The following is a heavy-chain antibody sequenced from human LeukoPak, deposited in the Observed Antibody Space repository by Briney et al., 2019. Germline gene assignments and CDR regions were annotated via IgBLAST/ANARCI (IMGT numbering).Heavy chain of an antibody. D-gene: IGHD4-17*01. CDR2: INPSGGNT. CDR3: ARGTGVHYDDYSYFDY. Sequence: ASVKVSCKASGYTFTNYYMHWVRQAPGQGLECTGIINPSGGNTKYAQKFQGRVTLTRDTSTSTVYMELSSLRSEDTAVYYCARGTGVHYDDYSYFDYWGRGTLVTVSP. J-gene: IGHJ4*02. CDR1: GYTFTNYY. V-gene: IGHV1-46*01.